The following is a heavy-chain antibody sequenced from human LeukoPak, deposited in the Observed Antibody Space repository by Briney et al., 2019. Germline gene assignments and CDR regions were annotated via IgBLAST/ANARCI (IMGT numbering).Heavy chain of an antibody. CDR3: ASGVDY. V-gene: IGHV3-21*01. CDR2: ISRASESI. Sequence: GGSLRLSCAASGFNFNAYSMAWVRQAPGKGLEWVSIISRASESIFYADSVKGRFTISRDNAKNSLYLQMNSLRAEDTAVYYCASGVDYWGQGTLVTVSS. CDR1: GFNFNAYS. J-gene: IGHJ4*02.